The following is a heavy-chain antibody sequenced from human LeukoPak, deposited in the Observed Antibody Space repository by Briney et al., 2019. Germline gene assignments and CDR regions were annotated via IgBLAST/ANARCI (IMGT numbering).Heavy chain of an antibody. J-gene: IGHJ5*02. Sequence: PGRSLRLSCAASGFTFDDYAMHWVRQAPGKGLEWVSGISGNSGSIGYADSVRGRFTISRDNAKNSLYLQMNSLRAEDTALYYCAKYGLFGELLGCFDPWGQGTLVTVSS. V-gene: IGHV3-9*01. D-gene: IGHD3-10*02. CDR2: ISGNSGSI. CDR3: AKYGLFGELLGCFDP. CDR1: GFTFDDYA.